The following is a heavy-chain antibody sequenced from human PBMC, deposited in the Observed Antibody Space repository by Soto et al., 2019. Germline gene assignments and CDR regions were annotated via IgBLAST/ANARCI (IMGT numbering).Heavy chain of an antibody. Sequence: GGSLRFSCAASGFTFSSYAMSWVRQAPGKGLEWVSAISGSGGSTYYADSVKGRFTISRDNSKNTLYLQMNSLRAEDTAVYYCAKGEGPAAIIPSMDVWGQGTTVTVSS. CDR2: ISGSGGST. CDR1: GFTFSSYA. D-gene: IGHD2-2*01. CDR3: AKGEGPAAIIPSMDV. V-gene: IGHV3-23*01. J-gene: IGHJ6*02.